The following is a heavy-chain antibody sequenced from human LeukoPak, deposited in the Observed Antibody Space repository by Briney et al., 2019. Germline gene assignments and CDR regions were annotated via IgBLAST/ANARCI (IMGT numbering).Heavy chain of an antibody. J-gene: IGHJ4*02. D-gene: IGHD4-17*01. CDR2: IYYSVST. CDR3: ARGMTVTTSIYFDY. Sequence: SETLSLTCTVSGGSISSYYWSWIRQPPGKGLEWIGYIYYSVSTNYNPSLKSRVTISVDTSKNQFSLKLSSVTAADTAVYYCARGMTVTTSIYFDYWGQGTLVTVSS. V-gene: IGHV4-59*01. CDR1: GGSISSYY.